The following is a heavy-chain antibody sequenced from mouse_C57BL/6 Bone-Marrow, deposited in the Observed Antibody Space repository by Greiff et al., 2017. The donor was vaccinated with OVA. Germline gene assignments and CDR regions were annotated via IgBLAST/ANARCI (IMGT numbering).Heavy chain of an antibody. V-gene: IGHV1-26*01. Sequence: VQLQQSGPELVKPGASVKISCKASGYTFTDYYMNWVKQSHGKSLEWIGDINPNNGGTSYNQKFKGKATLTVDKSSSTAYMELRSLTSEDSAVYYCARSKPSLYYGSSYWYFDVWGTGTTVTVSS. CDR2: INPNNGGT. D-gene: IGHD1-1*01. J-gene: IGHJ1*03. CDR3: ARSKPSLYYGSSYWYFDV. CDR1: GYTFTDYY.